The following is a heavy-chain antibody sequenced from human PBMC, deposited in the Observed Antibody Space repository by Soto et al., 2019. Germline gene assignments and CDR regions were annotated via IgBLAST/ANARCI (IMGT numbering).Heavy chain of an antibody. V-gene: IGHV4-39*01. CDR2: IYYDGST. Sequence: SETLSLTCTVSGDSIRSINNYWGWIRQPPGKGLEWIGNIYYDGSTFYNPSLKSRVAVSIDTSKNQFSLNLTSVTATDTAVYYCARRSSSSLGSLFDPWGRGILVTVSS. D-gene: IGHD6-6*01. CDR3: ARRSSSSLGSLFDP. CDR1: GDSIRSINNY. J-gene: IGHJ5*02.